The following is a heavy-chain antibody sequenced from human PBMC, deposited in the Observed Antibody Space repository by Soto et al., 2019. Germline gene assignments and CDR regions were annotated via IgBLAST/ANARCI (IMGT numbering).Heavy chain of an antibody. V-gene: IGHV1-18*01. CDR3: ARDPGFGFGYSYAFAMDV. Sequence: ASVKVSCKASGYTFSNYGISWVRQGPGQGLEWMGWISGYNGNTHYEEKVQDRIKMTTDTSTGTTYLELRSLRSDDTAVYFCARDPGFGFGYSYAFAMDVWGQGTTVTVSS. D-gene: IGHD5-18*01. CDR2: ISGYNGNT. CDR1: GYTFSNYG. J-gene: IGHJ6*02.